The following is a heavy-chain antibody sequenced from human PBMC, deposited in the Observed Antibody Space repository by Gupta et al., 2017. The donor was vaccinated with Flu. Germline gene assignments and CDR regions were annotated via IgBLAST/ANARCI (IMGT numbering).Heavy chain of an antibody. D-gene: IGHD6-13*01. CDR3: ARDRIAAAGTRTRHYGMDV. J-gene: IGHJ6*02. V-gene: IGHV3-7*01. Sequence: GLEWVANIKQDGSEKYYVDSVKGRFTISRDNAKNSLYLQMNSLRAEDTAVYYCARDRIAAAGTRTRHYGMDVWGQGTTVTVSS. CDR2: IKQDGSEK.